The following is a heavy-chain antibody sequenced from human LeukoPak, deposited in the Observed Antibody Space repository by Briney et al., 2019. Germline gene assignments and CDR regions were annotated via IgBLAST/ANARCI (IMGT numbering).Heavy chain of an antibody. Sequence: ASVKVSCKASGYTFPNYAMHWVRQAPGQRLEWMGWINAANGKTKYSQKFQGRVNITRDTSASAVYMELNSLRSEDTAVYYCARDRVRDGYNPGDNWGQGTLVTVSS. D-gene: IGHD5-24*01. CDR1: GYTFPNYA. CDR3: ARDRVRDGYNPGDN. V-gene: IGHV1-3*01. J-gene: IGHJ4*02. CDR2: INAANGKT.